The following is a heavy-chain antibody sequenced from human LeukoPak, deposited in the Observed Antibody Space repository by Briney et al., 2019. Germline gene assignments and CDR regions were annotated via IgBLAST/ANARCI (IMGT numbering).Heavy chain of an antibody. Sequence: GGSLRLSCAASGFTFSSYGMHWVRQAPGKGLKWVAFIRYDGSDKYYGDSVKGRFTISRDNSMNTLYLQMNSLRAEGTAVYYCAKADSGTYYGLGDYFDYWGQGTLVTVSS. J-gene: IGHJ4*02. CDR1: GFTFSSYG. D-gene: IGHD1-26*01. CDR2: IRYDGSDK. V-gene: IGHV3-30*02. CDR3: AKADSGTYYGLGDYFDY.